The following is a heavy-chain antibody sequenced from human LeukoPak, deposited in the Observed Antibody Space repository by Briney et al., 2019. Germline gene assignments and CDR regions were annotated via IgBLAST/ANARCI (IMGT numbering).Heavy chain of an antibody. CDR2: FDPEDGET. D-gene: IGHD3-22*01. Sequence: ASVKVSCKASGYTFTSYGISWVRQAPGKGLEWMGGFDPEDGETIYAQKFQGRVTMTEDTSTDTAYMELSSLRSEDTAEYYCVGYYDSSGYVYYFDYWGQGTLVTVSS. V-gene: IGHV1-24*01. CDR3: VGYYDSSGYVYYFDY. CDR1: GYTFTSYG. J-gene: IGHJ4*02.